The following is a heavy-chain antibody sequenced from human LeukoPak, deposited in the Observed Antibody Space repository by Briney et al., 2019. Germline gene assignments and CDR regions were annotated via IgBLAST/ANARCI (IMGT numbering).Heavy chain of an antibody. V-gene: IGHV4-34*01. CDR3: ARGSRSSSWYRFDP. Sequence: PSETLSLTCAVYGGSFSGYYWSWIRQPPGKGLEWIGEINHSGSTNYNPSLKSRVTISVDTSKNQFSLKLSSVTAADTAVYYCARGSRSSSWYRFDPWGQGTLVTVSS. J-gene: IGHJ5*02. CDR1: GGSFSGYY. CDR2: INHSGST. D-gene: IGHD6-13*01.